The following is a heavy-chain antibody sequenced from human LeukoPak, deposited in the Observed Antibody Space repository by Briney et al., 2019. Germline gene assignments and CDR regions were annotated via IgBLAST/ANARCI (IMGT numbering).Heavy chain of an antibody. Sequence: GGSLRLSCAASGFTFGTYAMTWVRQAPGEGLEWVSLISGSGDITYYAHSLKDRFTISRDNSKNTLYLQMHSLRAEDTAVYYCAARPGDLAVPFDYWGQGTLVTVSS. CDR3: AARPGDLAVPFDY. CDR1: GFTFGTYA. V-gene: IGHV3-23*01. J-gene: IGHJ4*02. CDR2: ISGSGDIT. D-gene: IGHD3-10*01.